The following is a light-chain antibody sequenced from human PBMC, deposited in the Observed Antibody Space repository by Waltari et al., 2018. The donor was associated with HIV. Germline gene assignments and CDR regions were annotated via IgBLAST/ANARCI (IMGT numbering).Light chain of an antibody. CDR2: DVS. Sequence: QSALTQPASVSGSPGQSITISCTGTSSDVGGYIYVSWYQQHPGKAPKLMIYDVSNRPSGVSNRCSDSKSGNTASLTMSGLQAEDEADYYCSSYTSSSTPWVFGGGTKLTVL. CDR3: SSYTSSSTPWV. J-gene: IGLJ3*02. V-gene: IGLV2-14*01. CDR1: SSDVGGYIY.